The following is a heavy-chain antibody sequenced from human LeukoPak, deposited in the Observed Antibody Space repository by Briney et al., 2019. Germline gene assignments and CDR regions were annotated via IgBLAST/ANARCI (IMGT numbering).Heavy chain of an antibody. CDR1: GGSFSGYY. J-gene: IGHJ4*02. CDR2: INHSGST. Sequence: SETLSLTCAVYGGSFSGYYWSWIRKPPGKGQEWIGEINHSGSTNYNPSLKSRVTISVDTSKNQFSLKLSALTAADTAVYYCARGWSTSCYYYWGQGTLVTVSS. CDR3: ARGWSTSCYYY. D-gene: IGHD2-2*01. V-gene: IGHV4-34*01.